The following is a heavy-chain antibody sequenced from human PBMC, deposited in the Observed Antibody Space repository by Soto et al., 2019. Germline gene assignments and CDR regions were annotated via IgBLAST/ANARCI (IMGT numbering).Heavy chain of an antibody. Sequence: QTLSLTCAISGDSVSSNSAAWNWIRQSPSRGLEWLGRTYYRSKWYNDYAVSVKSRITINPDTSKNQFSLQLNSVTPEDTAVYYCARDLFKENGGYRHGYMLYWLDPWGQGTLVTVYS. V-gene: IGHV6-1*01. CDR3: ARDLFKENGGYRHGYMLYWLDP. J-gene: IGHJ5*02. CDR2: TYYRSKWYN. CDR1: GDSVSSNSAA. D-gene: IGHD5-18*01.